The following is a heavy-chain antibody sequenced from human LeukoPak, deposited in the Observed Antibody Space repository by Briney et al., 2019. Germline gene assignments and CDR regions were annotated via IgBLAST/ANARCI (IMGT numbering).Heavy chain of an antibody. CDR1: GYSISSGYY. J-gene: IGHJ6*03. V-gene: IGHV4-38-2*02. D-gene: IGHD3-22*01. Sequence: SETLSLTCTVSGYSISSGYYWGWIRQPPGKGLEWIGRIYHSGSTYYNPSLKSRVTISVDTSKNQFSLKLSSVTAADTAVYYCARTRAITYYYDSSAQENYMDVWGKGTTVTVSS. CDR3: ARTRAITYYYDSSAQENYMDV. CDR2: IYHSGST.